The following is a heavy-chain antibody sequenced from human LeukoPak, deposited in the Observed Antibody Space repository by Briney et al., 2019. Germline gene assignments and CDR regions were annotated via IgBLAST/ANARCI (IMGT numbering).Heavy chain of an antibody. D-gene: IGHD6-13*01. J-gene: IGHJ3*02. CDR2: INEDGSEK. CDR3: SRDTSQSIAAVGYDAFDI. CDR1: GFTVSRDW. Sequence: PGGSLRLSCAASGFTVSRDWMNWVRQPPGKGLEWVANINEDGSEKYYMYSVKGRFTISRDNAKNSLYLQMNSLRAEDTALYYCSRDTSQSIAAVGYDAFDIWGQGTMVTVSS. V-gene: IGHV3-7*01.